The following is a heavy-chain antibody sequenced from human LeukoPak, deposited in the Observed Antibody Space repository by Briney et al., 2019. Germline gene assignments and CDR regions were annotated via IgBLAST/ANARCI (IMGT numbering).Heavy chain of an antibody. V-gene: IGHV1-2*02. CDR1: GYTFTSYY. Sequence: ASVKVSCKASGYTFTSYYMHWVRQAPGQGLEWMGWINPNSGGTNYAQKFQGRVTMTRDTSISTAYMELSRLRSDDTAVYYCARESTMVRGVTGIDYWGQGTLVTVSS. CDR3: ARESTMVRGVTGIDY. J-gene: IGHJ4*02. CDR2: INPNSGGT. D-gene: IGHD3-10*01.